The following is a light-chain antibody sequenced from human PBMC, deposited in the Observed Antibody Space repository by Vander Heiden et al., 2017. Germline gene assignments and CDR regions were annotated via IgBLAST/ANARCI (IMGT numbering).Light chain of an antibody. CDR1: SSDVGSYNL. CDR2: EVS. J-gene: IGLJ1*01. CDR3: CSYAGSSTYV. V-gene: IGLV2-23*02. Sequence: QSALTQPASVSGSPGQSITISCTGTSSDVGSYNLVSWYQQHPGNAPNLMIYEVSKRPSGVSNRFSGSKSGNTASLTISGLQAEDEADYYCCSYAGSSTYVFGTGTKVTVL.